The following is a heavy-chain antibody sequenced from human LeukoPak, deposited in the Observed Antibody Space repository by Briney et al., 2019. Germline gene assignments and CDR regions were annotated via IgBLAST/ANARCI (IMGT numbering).Heavy chain of an antibody. CDR2: IIPIFGTA. Sequence: PSVKVSCKASGGTFSSYAISWVRQAPGQGLEWMGGIIPIFGTANYAQKFQGRVTITADESTSTAYMELSSLRSEDTAVYYCARNYDSSGYLGYWGQGTLVTVSS. V-gene: IGHV1-69*13. D-gene: IGHD3-22*01. J-gene: IGHJ4*02. CDR1: GGTFSSYA. CDR3: ARNYDSSGYLGY.